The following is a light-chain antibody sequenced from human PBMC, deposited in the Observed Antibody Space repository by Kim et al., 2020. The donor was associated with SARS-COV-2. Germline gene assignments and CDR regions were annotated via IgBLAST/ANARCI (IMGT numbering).Light chain of an antibody. CDR2: DAS. Sequence: SPGERATLSCRASQSISSNLAWYQQRPGRATRLLIYDASTRATGIPARFSGSGSGTEFTLTISSLQSEDFAVYFCQQYNDWPPGDTFGQGTKLEI. CDR1: QSISSN. CDR3: QQYNDWPPGDT. J-gene: IGKJ2*01. V-gene: IGKV3D-15*01.